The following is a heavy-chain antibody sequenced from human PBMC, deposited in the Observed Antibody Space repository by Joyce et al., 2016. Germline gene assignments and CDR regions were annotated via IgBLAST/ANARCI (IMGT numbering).Heavy chain of an antibody. D-gene: IGHD1/OR15-1a*01. CDR2: ISYDGSGE. J-gene: IGHJ4*02. V-gene: IGHV3-30*03. Sequence: QVQLVESGGGVVQPGGALRLSCETSGFRFRDRVMHWVRQAPGKGLEWVAFISYDGSGESYAETVEGRFTISRDNAVSTLYVQMDSLRPEDTARYYCARAENNVWYGHLDSWGQGTLVTVAS. CDR1: GFRFRDRV. CDR3: ARAENNVWYGHLDS.